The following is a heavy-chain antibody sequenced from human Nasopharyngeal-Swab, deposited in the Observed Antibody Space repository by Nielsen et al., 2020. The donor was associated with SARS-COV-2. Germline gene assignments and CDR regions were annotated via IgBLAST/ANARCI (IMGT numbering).Heavy chain of an antibody. J-gene: IGHJ4*02. CDR3: VKDRGAHSVVVVAAS. CDR2: ISSNGGST. Sequence: GASLKISCSASGFTFSSYTMHWVRQAPGKGLEHVSAISSNGGSTYYADSVKGRFTISRDNSKNTLNLQMSSLRAEDTAVYYCVKDRGAHSVVVVAASWGQGTLVTVSS. V-gene: IGHV3-64D*06. CDR1: GFTFSSYT. D-gene: IGHD2-15*01.